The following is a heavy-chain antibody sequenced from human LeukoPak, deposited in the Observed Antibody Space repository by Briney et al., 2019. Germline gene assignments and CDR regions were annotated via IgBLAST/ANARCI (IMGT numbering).Heavy chain of an antibody. CDR1: GFTFTSYS. Sequence: GGSLRLSCAASGFTFTSYSMNWVRQAPGKGLEWVSTTSGGGGSTYYADSVKGRFTISRDNSKNTLYLQVNSLRAEDTAVYYCAKGGKWDVTPFDYWGQGTLVTVSS. CDR2: TSGGGGST. D-gene: IGHD1-26*01. J-gene: IGHJ4*02. V-gene: IGHV3-23*01. CDR3: AKGGKWDVTPFDY.